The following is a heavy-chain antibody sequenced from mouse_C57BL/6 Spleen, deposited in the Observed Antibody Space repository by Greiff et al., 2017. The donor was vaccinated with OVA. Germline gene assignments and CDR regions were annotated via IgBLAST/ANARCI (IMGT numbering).Heavy chain of an antibody. D-gene: IGHD4-1*01. Sequence: VQLQQSGPELVEPGASVKISCKASGYAFSSSWMNWVKQRPGKGLEWIGRIYPGDGDTNYNGKFKGKATLTADKSSSTAYMQLSSLTSEDSAVYFCAGLGSYFDYWGQGTTLTVSS. V-gene: IGHV1-82*01. CDR3: AGLGSYFDY. J-gene: IGHJ2*01. CDR1: GYAFSSSW. CDR2: IYPGDGDT.